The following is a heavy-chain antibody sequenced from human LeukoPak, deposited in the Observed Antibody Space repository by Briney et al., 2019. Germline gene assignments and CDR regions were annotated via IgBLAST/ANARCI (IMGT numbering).Heavy chain of an antibody. D-gene: IGHD2-8*01. Sequence: GGSLRLSCAASGFTVSSNYMSWVRQAPGKGLEWVAVIWYDGSNKYYADSVKGRFTISRDNSKNTLYLQMNSLRAEDTAVYYCARDEGYCTNGVCYTAFDIWGQGTMVTVSS. J-gene: IGHJ3*02. CDR3: ARDEGYCTNGVCYTAFDI. CDR2: IWYDGSNK. CDR1: GFTVSSNY. V-gene: IGHV3-33*08.